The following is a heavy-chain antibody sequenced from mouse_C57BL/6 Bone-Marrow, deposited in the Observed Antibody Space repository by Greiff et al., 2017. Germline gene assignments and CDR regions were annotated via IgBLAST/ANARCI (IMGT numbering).Heavy chain of an antibody. CDR1: GYTFTSYW. V-gene: IGHV1-59*01. J-gene: IGHJ4*01. CDR2: IDPSVSYT. D-gene: IGHD1-1*01. CDR3: ARCIITTEDCYAVDY. Sequence: VQLQQPGAELVRPGTSVKLSCKASGYTFTSYWMSWVKQRPGQGLEWIGVIDPSVSYTNYNQKFKGKATLTVDTSSSTAYMQLSSLTSEDSAVFLWARCIITTEDCYAVDYWGQGASVTVSS.